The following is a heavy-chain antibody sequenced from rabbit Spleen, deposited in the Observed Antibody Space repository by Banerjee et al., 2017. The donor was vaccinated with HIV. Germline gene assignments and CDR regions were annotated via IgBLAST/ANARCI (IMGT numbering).Heavy chain of an antibody. CDR1: GFSFSSSNY. J-gene: IGHJ4*01. CDR2: IDAGSSGDT. Sequence: QSLQESGGDLVKPGAALTLTCTASGFSFSSSNYMFWVRQAPGKGLEWIACIDAGSSGDTYYASWAKGRFTISKTSSTTVTLQMTSLTAADTAAYFCAREANSGWGVVSFYFNLWGPGTLVTVS. D-gene: IGHD4-1*01. V-gene: IGHV1S40*01. CDR3: AREANSGWGVVSFYFNL.